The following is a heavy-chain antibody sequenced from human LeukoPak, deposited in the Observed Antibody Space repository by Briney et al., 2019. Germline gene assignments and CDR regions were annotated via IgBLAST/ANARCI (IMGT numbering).Heavy chain of an antibody. Sequence: GGSLRLSCAASGFTFSSYAMSWVRQAPGKGLEWVSAISGSGGGTYYADSVKGRFTISRDNSKNTLYLQMNSLRAEDTAVYYCAKDKITMVRGVHQTANFQHWGQGTLVTVSS. CDR3: AKDKITMVRGVHQTANFQH. D-gene: IGHD3-10*01. J-gene: IGHJ1*01. CDR1: GFTFSSYA. V-gene: IGHV3-23*01. CDR2: ISGSGGGT.